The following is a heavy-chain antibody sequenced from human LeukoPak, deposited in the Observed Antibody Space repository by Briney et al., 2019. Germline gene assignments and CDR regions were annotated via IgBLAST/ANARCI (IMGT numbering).Heavy chain of an antibody. J-gene: IGHJ6*03. CDR2: INTDGSVT. D-gene: IGHD5-12*01. CDR3: AGGGSSYYYYYMDV. Sequence: PGGSLRLSRAASGFTFSYYWMHWVRPAPGEGLVWVSRINTDGSVTTYADSVKGRFTISRDNAKNTLYLQTNSLRVDDTAVYFCAGGGSSYYYYYMDVWGKGTTVTVSS. CDR1: GFTFSYYW. V-gene: IGHV3-74*01.